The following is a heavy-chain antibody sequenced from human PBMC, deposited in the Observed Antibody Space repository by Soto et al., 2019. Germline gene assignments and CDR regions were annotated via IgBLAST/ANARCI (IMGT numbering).Heavy chain of an antibody. V-gene: IGHV3-21*01. CDR2: ISSDGDTT. D-gene: IGHD5-12*01. Sequence: GGSLRLSCEVSGFTFSKYALNWVRQAPGKGLEWVSGISSDGDTTYYADSVKGRFTISRDNAKNSLYLQMNSLRAEDTAVYYCAREMVATMLYYYYYGMDVWGQGTTVTVSS. CDR3: AREMVATMLYYYYYGMDV. J-gene: IGHJ6*02. CDR1: GFTFSKYA.